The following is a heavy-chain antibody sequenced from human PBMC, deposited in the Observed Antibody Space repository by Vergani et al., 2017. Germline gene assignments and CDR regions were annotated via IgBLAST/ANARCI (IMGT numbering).Heavy chain of an antibody. J-gene: IGHJ6*02. Sequence: QVQLVESGGGVVQPGRSLRLSCAASGFTFSSYGMHWVRQAPGKGLEWVAVISYDGSNKYYADSVKGRFTISRDNSKNTLYLQMNSLRAEDTAVYYCAKDPYYGSGSRYYYDYYGMDVWGQGTTVTVSS. D-gene: IGHD3-10*01. V-gene: IGHV3-30*18. CDR3: AKDPYYGSGSRYYYDYYGMDV. CDR2: ISYDGSNK. CDR1: GFTFSSYG.